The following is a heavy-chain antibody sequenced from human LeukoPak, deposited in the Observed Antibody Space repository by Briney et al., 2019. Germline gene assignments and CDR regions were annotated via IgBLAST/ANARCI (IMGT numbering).Heavy chain of an antibody. V-gene: IGHV4-38-2*02. J-gene: IGHJ5*02. CDR2: IYHSGST. Sequence: SETLSLTCTVSGYSISSGYYWGWIRQPPGKGLEWIGSIYHSGSTYYNPSLKSRVTISVDTSKNQFSLKLSSVTAADTAVYYCARDPTAALYNWFDPWGQGTLVTVSS. CDR3: ARDPTAALYNWFDP. D-gene: IGHD2-15*01. CDR1: GYSISSGYY.